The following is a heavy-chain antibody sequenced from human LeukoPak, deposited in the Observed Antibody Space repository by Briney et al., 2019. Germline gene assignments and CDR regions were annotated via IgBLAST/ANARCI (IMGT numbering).Heavy chain of an antibody. J-gene: IGHJ4*02. Sequence: GASLRLSCAASGFTFRNYAMSWLRQAPGKGLEWVSGISGSGDSTYYADSVKGRFTISRDNSKNTLYLQMNSLRAEDTALYYCARSYYGSGSYPFWGQGTLVTVSS. D-gene: IGHD3-10*01. CDR3: ARSYYGSGSYPF. CDR2: ISGSGDST. V-gene: IGHV3-23*01. CDR1: GFTFRNYA.